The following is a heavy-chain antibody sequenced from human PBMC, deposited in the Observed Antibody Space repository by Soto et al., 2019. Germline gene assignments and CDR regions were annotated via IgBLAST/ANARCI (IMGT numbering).Heavy chain of an antibody. Sequence: TSETLSLTCAVYGGSFRGYYWSWIRQPPGKGLEWIGEINHSGSTNYNPSLKSRVTISVDTSKNQFSLKLSSVTAADTAVYYCARGKETYYDFWSGYRPGAYYYGLDVWGQGTTVTVSS. D-gene: IGHD3-3*01. V-gene: IGHV4-34*01. J-gene: IGHJ6*02. CDR1: GGSFRGYY. CDR3: ARGKETYYDFWSGYRPGAYYYGLDV. CDR2: INHSGST.